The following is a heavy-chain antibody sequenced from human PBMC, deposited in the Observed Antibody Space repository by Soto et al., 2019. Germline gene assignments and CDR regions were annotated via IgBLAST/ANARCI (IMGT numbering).Heavy chain of an antibody. CDR1: GGSISSYY. J-gene: IGHJ5*02. D-gene: IGHD2-2*01. CDR3: ARGRRDQLLRSRGHWFDP. V-gene: IGHV4-4*07. CDR2: IYTSGST. Sequence: TLSLTCTVSGGSISSYYWSWIRQPAGKGLEWIGRIYTSGSTNYNPSLKSRVTMSVDTSKNQFSLKLSSVTAADTAVYYCARGRRDQLLRSRGHWFDPWGQGTLVTVSS.